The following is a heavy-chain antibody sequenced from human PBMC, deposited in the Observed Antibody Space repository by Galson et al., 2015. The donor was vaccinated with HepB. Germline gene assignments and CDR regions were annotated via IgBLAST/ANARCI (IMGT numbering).Heavy chain of an antibody. Sequence: SLRLSCAASGFTFSNYWLHWVRQAPGKGLVWVSGINNDGRTTNYADSVKGRSTTSRDNANRMPYLQMNNLRVEDTAIYYCACVRGDYWSQGTLVTVSS. CDR3: ACVRGDY. V-gene: IGHV3-74*01. CDR2: INNDGRTT. CDR1: GFTFSNYW. J-gene: IGHJ4*02. D-gene: IGHD5/OR15-5a*01.